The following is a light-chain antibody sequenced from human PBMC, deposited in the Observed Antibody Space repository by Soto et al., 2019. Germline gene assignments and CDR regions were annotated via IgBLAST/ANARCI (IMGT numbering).Light chain of an antibody. V-gene: IGKV1-5*01. CDR2: HAS. Sequence: IQMTQSPSTLSASIGDRVTITCRASQTINNWLAWYQQKPGKAPNLLIYHASNLETGVPSRFSGSAFGTEFTLTISSLQPDDFATYYCQHYNSYPWTFGQGTKV. CDR1: QTINNW. CDR3: QHYNSYPWT. J-gene: IGKJ1*01.